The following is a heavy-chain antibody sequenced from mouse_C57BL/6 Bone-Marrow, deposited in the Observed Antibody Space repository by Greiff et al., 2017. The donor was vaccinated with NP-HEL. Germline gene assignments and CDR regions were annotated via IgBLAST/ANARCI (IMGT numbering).Heavy chain of an antibody. D-gene: IGHD1-1*01. Sequence: QVQLQQPGAELVRPGSSVKLSCKASGYTFTSYWMEWVKQRPGQGLEWIGNIYPSDSETHYNQKFKDKATLTVDKSSSSAYMQRSSLTSEDSAVYYRASLYYVSSHTDYWGQGTTLTVSS. CDR3: ASLYYVSSHTDY. CDR2: IYPSDSET. J-gene: IGHJ2*01. V-gene: IGHV1-61*01. CDR1: GYTFTSYW.